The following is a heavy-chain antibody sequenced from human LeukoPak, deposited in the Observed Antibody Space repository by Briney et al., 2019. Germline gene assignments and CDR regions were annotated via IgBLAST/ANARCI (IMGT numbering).Heavy chain of an antibody. Sequence: GGSLRLSRAASGFTFSSYSMNWVRQATRKGLQWVSYISSSSSTIYYADSVKGRFTISRDNAKNSLYLQMNSLRAEDTAVYYCARDSGSYNPFDYWGQGTLVTVSS. V-gene: IGHV3-48*01. J-gene: IGHJ4*02. CDR2: ISSSSSTI. CDR1: GFTFSSYS. CDR3: ARDSGSYNPFDY. D-gene: IGHD1-26*01.